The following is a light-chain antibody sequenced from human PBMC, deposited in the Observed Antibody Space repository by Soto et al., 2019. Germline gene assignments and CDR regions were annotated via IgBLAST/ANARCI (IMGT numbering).Light chain of an antibody. CDR3: QQYSAYPYT. V-gene: IGKV1-5*01. J-gene: IGKJ2*01. Sequence: DIQMTQSPSTLSASVGDRVTITCRASQTISSWLAWHQPKSGRAPKLLIYDASSLEGGVPSRFSGSGSGTEFTLTISSLQADDFATYYCQQYSAYPYTFGQGTKVEI. CDR2: DAS. CDR1: QTISSW.